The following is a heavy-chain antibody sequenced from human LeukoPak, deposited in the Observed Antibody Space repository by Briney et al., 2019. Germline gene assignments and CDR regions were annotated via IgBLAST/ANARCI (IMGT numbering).Heavy chain of an antibody. D-gene: IGHD3-3*01. Sequence: GASVKVSCKASGYTFTGYYMHWVRQAPGQGLERMGWINPNSGGTNYAQKFQGRVTMTRDTSISTAYMELSRLRSDDTAVYYCASNYDFWSGYQSRPYYYGMDVWGQGTTVTVSS. V-gene: IGHV1-2*02. J-gene: IGHJ6*02. CDR3: ASNYDFWSGYQSRPYYYGMDV. CDR2: INPNSGGT. CDR1: GYTFTGYY.